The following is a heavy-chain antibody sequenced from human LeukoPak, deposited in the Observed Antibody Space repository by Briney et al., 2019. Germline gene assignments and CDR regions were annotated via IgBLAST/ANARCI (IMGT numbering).Heavy chain of an antibody. CDR1: GFTFSSYS. D-gene: IGHD6-6*01. CDR3: APTSRFSFQH. J-gene: IGHJ1*01. V-gene: IGHV3-23*01. CDR2: ITDSGSRT. Sequence: GGSLRLSYAASGFTFSSYSMSWVRQAPGKGLEWVSMITDSGSRTYYADSVKGRFTISRDNSKNTLYLQMNSLRAEDTALYYCAPTSRFSFQHWGQGTLVTVSS.